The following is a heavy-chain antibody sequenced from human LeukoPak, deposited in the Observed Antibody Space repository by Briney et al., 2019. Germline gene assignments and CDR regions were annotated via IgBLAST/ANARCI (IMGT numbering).Heavy chain of an antibody. Sequence: SQTLSLTCTVSGGSISSGSYYWSWIRQPAGKGLEWIGRIYTSGSTNYNPSLKSRVTISVDTSKNQFSLKLSSVTAADTAVYYCARGRILLWFGELLPLFDYWGQGTLVTVSS. CDR2: IYTSGST. CDR3: ARGRILLWFGELLPLFDY. J-gene: IGHJ4*02. D-gene: IGHD3-10*01. CDR1: GGSISSGSYY. V-gene: IGHV4-61*02.